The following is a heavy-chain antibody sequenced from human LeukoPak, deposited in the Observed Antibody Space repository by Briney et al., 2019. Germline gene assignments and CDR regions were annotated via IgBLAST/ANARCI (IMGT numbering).Heavy chain of an antibody. CDR3: ARVDSFKWFDP. CDR1: GGSVTGGTYY. Sequence: PSETLSLTCTVSGGSVTGGTYYWSWIRPPPGKGLEWIGYIYYSGSTNYNPSLKSRVTISVDTSNNQFSLKLSSVPAADTAVYYCARVDSFKWFDPWGQGTLVTVSA. CDR2: IYYSGST. D-gene: IGHD2-2*03. J-gene: IGHJ5*02. V-gene: IGHV4-61*01.